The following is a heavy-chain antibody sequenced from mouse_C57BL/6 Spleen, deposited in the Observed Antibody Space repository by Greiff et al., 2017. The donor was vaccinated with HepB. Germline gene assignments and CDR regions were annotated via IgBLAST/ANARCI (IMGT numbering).Heavy chain of an antibody. V-gene: IGHV14-2*01. CDR2: IDPEDGET. J-gene: IGHJ2*01. D-gene: IGHD1-1*01. CDR1: GFNIKDYY. Sequence: EVQLQQSGAELVKPGASVKLSCTASGFNIKDYYMHWVKQRTEQGLEWIGRIDPEDGETKYDPKFQGKATITADTSSNTAYLQLSSLTSEDTAVYYCARARITTVVPLDDWGQGTTLTVSS. CDR3: ARARITTVVPLDD.